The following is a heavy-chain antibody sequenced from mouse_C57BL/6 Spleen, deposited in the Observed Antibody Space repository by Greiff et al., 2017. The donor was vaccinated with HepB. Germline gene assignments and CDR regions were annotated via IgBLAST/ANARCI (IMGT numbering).Heavy chain of an antibody. D-gene: IGHD2-10*01. CDR2: INPNNGGT. CDR3: ARSLPAMDY. V-gene: IGHV1-26*01. J-gene: IGHJ4*01. CDR1: GYTFTDYY. Sequence: SGPELVKPGASVKISCKASGYTFTDYYMNWVKQSHGKSLEWIGDINPNNGGTSYNQKFKGKATLTVDKSSSTAYMELRSLTSEDSAVYYCARSLPAMDYWGQGTSVTVSS.